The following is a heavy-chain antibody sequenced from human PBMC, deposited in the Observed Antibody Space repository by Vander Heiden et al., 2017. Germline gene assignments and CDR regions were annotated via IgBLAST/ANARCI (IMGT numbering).Heavy chain of an antibody. V-gene: IGHV3-33*01. Sequence: QVQLVESGGGVVQPGRSLRLSCAASGFTFSSYGMHWVRQAPGKGLEWVAVIWYDGSNKYYADSVKGRFTISRDNSKNTLYLQMNSLRAEVTAVYYCARDRAAGDMDVWGQGTTVTVSS. CDR1: GFTFSSYG. J-gene: IGHJ6*02. CDR2: IWYDGSNK. CDR3: ARDRAAGDMDV. D-gene: IGHD6-13*01.